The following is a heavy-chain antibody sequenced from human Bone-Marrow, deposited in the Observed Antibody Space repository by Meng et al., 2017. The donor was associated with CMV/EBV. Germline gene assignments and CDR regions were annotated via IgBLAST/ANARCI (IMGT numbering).Heavy chain of an antibody. D-gene: IGHD3-22*01. J-gene: IGHJ4*02. CDR3: ARDGGPTFYYDSTGYLIPLYFDY. Sequence: GGSLRLSCVASGFTFNTYVMSWVRQAPGKGLEWVSGIGGSGDSTYYADSVKGRFTISRDNSKNTLYLQMNSLRAEDSAVYYCARDGGPTFYYDSTGYLIPLYFDYWGQGTLVTVSS. CDR1: GFTFNTYV. V-gene: IGHV3-23*01. CDR2: IGGSGDST.